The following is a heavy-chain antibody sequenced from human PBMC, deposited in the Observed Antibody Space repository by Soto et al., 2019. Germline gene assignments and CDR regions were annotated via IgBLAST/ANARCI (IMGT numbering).Heavy chain of an antibody. D-gene: IGHD7-27*01. V-gene: IGHV4-4*02. J-gene: IGHJ4*02. CDR2: IYHSGST. Sequence: QVQLQESGPGLVKPSGTLSLTCVVSGGSISSTNWWSWVRQPPGKGREGIGEIYHSGSTNYNPSLKSRITQSVEKSNHQSSLRLCSVTAADTAVYYCARGGLTWGDYWGQGTLVTVSS. CDR1: GGSISSTNW. CDR3: ARGGLTWGDY.